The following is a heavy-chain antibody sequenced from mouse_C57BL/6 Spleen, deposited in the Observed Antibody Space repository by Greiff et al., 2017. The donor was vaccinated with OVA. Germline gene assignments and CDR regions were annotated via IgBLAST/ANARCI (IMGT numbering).Heavy chain of an antibody. CDR1: GYTFTSYW. CDR3: ERGAAQATFWCAY. J-gene: IGHJ3*01. Sequence: QVQLQQPGAELVMPGASVKLSCKASGYTFTSYWMHWVKQRPGQGLEWIGEIDPSDSYTNYNKKFKGKSTLTVDKSSSTAYMQLSSLTSEDSAVYYCERGAAQATFWCAYWGQGTLVTVSA. V-gene: IGHV1-69*01. CDR2: IDPSDSYT. D-gene: IGHD3-2*02.